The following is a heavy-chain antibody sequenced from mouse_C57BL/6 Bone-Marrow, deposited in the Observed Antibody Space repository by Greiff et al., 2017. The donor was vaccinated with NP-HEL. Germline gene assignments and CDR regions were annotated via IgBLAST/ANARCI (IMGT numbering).Heavy chain of an antibody. D-gene: IGHD1-1*01. J-gene: IGHJ2*01. CDR1: GYTFTDYN. CDR3: ARRSNYYGLYYFDY. V-gene: IGHV1-18*01. Sequence: EVQLQQSGPELVKPGASVKIPCKASGYTFTDYNMDWVKQSHGKSLEWIGDINPNNGGTIYNQKFKGKATLTVDKSSSTAYMELRSLTSEDTAVYYCARRSNYYGLYYFDYWGQGTTLTVSS. CDR2: INPNNGGT.